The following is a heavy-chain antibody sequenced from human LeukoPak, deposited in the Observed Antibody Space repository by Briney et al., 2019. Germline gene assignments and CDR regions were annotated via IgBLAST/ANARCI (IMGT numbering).Heavy chain of an antibody. J-gene: IGHJ4*02. D-gene: IGHD6-13*01. Sequence: ASVKVSYKASGYTFKSHGIYWVRQAPGQGLEWMGWISPYNDETNYARMFRDRVIMTTETSTTTAYMELRGLTSDDTAVYFCAREADTNSWYRPAFRLLDVWGQGTLVTVSS. CDR3: AREADTNSWYRPAFRLLDV. CDR2: ISPYNDET. V-gene: IGHV1-18*01. CDR1: GYTFKSHG.